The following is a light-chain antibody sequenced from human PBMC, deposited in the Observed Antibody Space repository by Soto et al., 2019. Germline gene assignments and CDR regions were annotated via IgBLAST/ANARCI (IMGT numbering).Light chain of an antibody. V-gene: IGKV3D-20*02. J-gene: IGKJ5*01. Sequence: IVLTQSPGTLSLSPWERATLSCRASQSVSGSYLAWYQQKPGQAPRLLIYGASSRATGIPDRFSGSGSGTDFTLTISRLEPEDFAVYYCQQRSNWPPITFGQGTRLEIK. CDR2: GAS. CDR1: QSVSGSY. CDR3: QQRSNWPPIT.